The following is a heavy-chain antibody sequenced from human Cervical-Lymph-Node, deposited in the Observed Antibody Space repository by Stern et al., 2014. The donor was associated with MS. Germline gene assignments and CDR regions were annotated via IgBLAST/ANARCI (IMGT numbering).Heavy chain of an antibody. Sequence: VQLVESGGGVVQPGGSLRLSCATSGFAFASYDLHWVRQAPGKGLEWVAFILNDGSNKYYADSLKDRFIVSRDYSKKTLNLQINSLRREDTAVYYCALPGHFYTNAPDYWGQGTLVTVSS. CDR1: GFAFASYD. V-gene: IGHV3-30*03. D-gene: IGHD2-8*01. J-gene: IGHJ4*02. CDR3: ALPGHFYTNAPDY. CDR2: ILNDGSNK.